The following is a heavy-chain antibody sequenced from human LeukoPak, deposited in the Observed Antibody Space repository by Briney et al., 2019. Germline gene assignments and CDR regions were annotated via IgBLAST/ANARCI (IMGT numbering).Heavy chain of an antibody. V-gene: IGHV4-39*07. D-gene: IGHD5-18*01. J-gene: IGHJ4*02. CDR2: INHSGST. CDR3: ARGVYRYSYGYSLSYYFDY. Sequence: SETLSLTCTVSGGSISSSSYYWSWIRQPPGKGLEWIGEINHSGSTNYNPSLKSRVTISVDTSKNQFSLKLSSVTAAVTAVYYCARGVYRYSYGYSLSYYFDYWGQGTLVTVSS. CDR1: GGSISSSSYY.